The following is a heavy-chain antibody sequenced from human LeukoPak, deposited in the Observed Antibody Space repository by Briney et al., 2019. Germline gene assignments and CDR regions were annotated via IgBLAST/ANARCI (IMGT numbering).Heavy chain of an antibody. Sequence: PSETLSLTCTVSGGSISSYYWSWIRQPPGKGLEWIGYIYYSGSTNYNPSLKSRVTISIDTSKNQFSLKLSFVTAADTAVYYCARYLSRSGKFDYWGQGTLVTVSS. J-gene: IGHJ4*02. CDR1: GGSISSYY. CDR3: ARYLSRSGKFDY. V-gene: IGHV4-59*01. D-gene: IGHD3-10*01. CDR2: IYYSGST.